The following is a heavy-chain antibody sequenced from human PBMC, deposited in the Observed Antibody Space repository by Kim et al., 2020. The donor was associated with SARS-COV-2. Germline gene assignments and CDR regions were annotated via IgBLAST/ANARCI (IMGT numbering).Heavy chain of an antibody. CDR2: IWYDGSNK. CDR3: ARDTPYDSSGYGDY. Sequence: GGSLRLSCAASGFTFSSYGMHWVRQAPGKGLEWVAVIWYDGSNKYYADSVKGRFTISRDNSKNTLYLQMNSLRAEDTAVYYCARDTPYDSSGYGDYWGQGTLVTVSS. CDR1: GFTFSSYG. D-gene: IGHD3-22*01. J-gene: IGHJ4*02. V-gene: IGHV3-33*01.